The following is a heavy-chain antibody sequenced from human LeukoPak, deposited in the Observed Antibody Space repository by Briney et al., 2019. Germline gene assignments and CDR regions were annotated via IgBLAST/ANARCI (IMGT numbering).Heavy chain of an antibody. D-gene: IGHD6-13*01. CDR3: ARSRSYSSSWYY. V-gene: IGHV4-59*08. Sequence: PSETLSLTCTVSGGSISSYYWSWIRQPPGKGLEWIGYIYYSGSTNYNPSLKSRVTISVDTSKNQFSLKLSSVTAADTAVYYCARSRSYSSSWYYWGQGTLVTVSS. CDR2: IYYSGST. J-gene: IGHJ4*02. CDR1: GGSISSYY.